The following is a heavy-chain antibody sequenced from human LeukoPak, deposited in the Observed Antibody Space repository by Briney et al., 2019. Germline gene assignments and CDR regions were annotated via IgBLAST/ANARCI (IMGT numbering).Heavy chain of an antibody. CDR2: INPYSGGT. J-gene: IGHJ4*02. CDR1: GYTFTDYY. V-gene: IGHV1-2*02. Sequence: RASVKVSCKASGYTFTDYYMHWVRQAPGQGLEWMGWINPYSGGTNYAQKFQGRVTMTRDTSIGTAYMELSRLKSDDTAVYYCARVGATTGWGQGTLVTVSS. CDR3: ARVGATTG. D-gene: IGHD1-26*01.